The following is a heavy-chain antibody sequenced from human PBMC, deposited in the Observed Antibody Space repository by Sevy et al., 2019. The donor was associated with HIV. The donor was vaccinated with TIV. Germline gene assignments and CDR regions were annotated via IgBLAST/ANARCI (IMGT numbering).Heavy chain of an antibody. V-gene: IGHV3-33*01. CDR2: IWYDGSTE. CDR3: ATYCDSGYHGAFDI. Sequence: GGSLRLSCAASGFTISNHGMHWVRQAPGKGLEWVAVIWYDGSTEHYADFVKGRFTISRDTSKNTLYLQMNTLRGEDSAVYFCATYCDSGYHGAFDIWGQGTLVTVS. D-gene: IGHD5-12*01. J-gene: IGHJ3*02. CDR1: GFTISNHG.